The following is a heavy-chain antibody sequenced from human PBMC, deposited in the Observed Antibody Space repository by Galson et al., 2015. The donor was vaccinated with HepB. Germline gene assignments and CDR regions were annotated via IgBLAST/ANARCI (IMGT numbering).Heavy chain of an antibody. J-gene: IGHJ4*02. CDR2: IKQDGSEN. CDR3: ARDGDSSWAVFDL. Sequence: SLRLSCAASGFTLSGYWMSWVRQAPGKALEWVANIKQDGSENYYADSVKGRFTLSRDNDKKSLFLQMSSLRVEDTAIYYCARDGDSSWAVFDLWGQGTLVTVSS. CDR1: GFTLSGYW. D-gene: IGHD6-13*01. V-gene: IGHV3-7*03.